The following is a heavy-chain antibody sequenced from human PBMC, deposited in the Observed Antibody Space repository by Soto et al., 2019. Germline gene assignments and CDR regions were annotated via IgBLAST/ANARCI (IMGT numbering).Heavy chain of an antibody. V-gene: IGHV3-74*01. CDR3: AKDGEGVANVDY. CDR1: GFTFSTNL. D-gene: IGHD3-10*01. J-gene: IGHJ4*02. CDR2: INSDGTTA. Sequence: EVQLVEAGGGVVQPGGSLRLSCAASGFTFSTNLMHWVRQGPGKGLVWVSRINSDGTTAAYADSVQGRFTISRDNAKNTLYLHMTSLRSEDTAVYYCAKDGEGVANVDYWGQGTLVTVSS.